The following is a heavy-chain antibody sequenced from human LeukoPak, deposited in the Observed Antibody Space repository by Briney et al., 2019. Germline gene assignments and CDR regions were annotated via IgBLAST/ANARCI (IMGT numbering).Heavy chain of an antibody. D-gene: IGHD2-2*03. CDR3: ARGCGDGYNWFDP. Sequence: SETLSLTCTVSGGSISSYYWSWIRQPAGKGLEWIGRIYTSGSTNHNPSLKNRVTMSVDTYKNKFSLKLSSVTAADTAVYYCARGCGDGYNWFDPWGQGTLVTVSS. V-gene: IGHV4-4*07. CDR2: IYTSGST. CDR1: GGSISSYY. J-gene: IGHJ5*02.